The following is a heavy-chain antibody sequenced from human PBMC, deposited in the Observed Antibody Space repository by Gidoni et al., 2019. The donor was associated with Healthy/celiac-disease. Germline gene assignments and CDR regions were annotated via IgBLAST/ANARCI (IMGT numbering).Heavy chain of an antibody. CDR3: AKSSIAARPWGGAPLIDY. V-gene: IGHV3-23*01. D-gene: IGHD6-6*01. CDR2: ISCSGGST. CDR1: GFTFSSYA. J-gene: IGHJ4*02. Sequence: EVQLLESGGGLVQPGGSLSLSCAASGFTFSSYAMSWVRQAPGKGLEWVSAISCSGGSTYYADSVKGRFTISRDNSKNTLYLQMNSLRAEETAVYYCAKSSIAARPWGGAPLIDYWGQGTLVTVSS.